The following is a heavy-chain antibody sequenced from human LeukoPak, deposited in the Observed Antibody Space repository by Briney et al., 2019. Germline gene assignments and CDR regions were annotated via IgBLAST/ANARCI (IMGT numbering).Heavy chain of an antibody. CDR2: ISSSGSTI. CDR3: ARSRMGATTLYFDY. V-gene: IGHV3-11*04. Sequence: GRTLRLFCAASGLTFSDYYMSWIRQAPGKGLEWVSYISSSGSTIYYADSVKGRFTISRDNAKNSLYLQMNSLRAEDTAVYYCARSRMGATTLYFDYWGQGTLVTVSS. CDR1: GLTFSDYY. J-gene: IGHJ4*02. D-gene: IGHD1-26*01.